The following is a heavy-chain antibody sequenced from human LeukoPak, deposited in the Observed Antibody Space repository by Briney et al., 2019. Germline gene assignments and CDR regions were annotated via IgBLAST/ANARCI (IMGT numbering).Heavy chain of an antibody. D-gene: IGHD3-10*01. CDR1: GGSISSYY. Sequence: SETLFLTCTVSGGSISSYYWSWIRQPPGKGLEWIGYIYYSGSTKYNPSLKSRVTISVDTSKNQFSLKLSSVTAADTAVYYCGSGSYYFDYWGQGTLVTVST. CDR3: GSGSYYFDY. CDR2: IYYSGST. V-gene: IGHV4-59*08. J-gene: IGHJ4*02.